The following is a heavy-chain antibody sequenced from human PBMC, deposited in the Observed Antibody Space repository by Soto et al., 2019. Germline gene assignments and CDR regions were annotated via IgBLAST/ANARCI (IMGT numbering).Heavy chain of an antibody. CDR1: GYPFTSYC. Sequence: ASVKVSCKASGYPFTSYCVHWVRQAPGQGLEWMGFINPSSGSTSYAQKFQGRVTMTRDTSTSTVYMEVSSLRSEDTAVYYCAREMYTTRGSPFDYWGQRTLVTVSS. D-gene: IGHD3-16*01. CDR2: INPSSGST. V-gene: IGHV1-46*01. CDR3: AREMYTTRGSPFDY. J-gene: IGHJ4*02.